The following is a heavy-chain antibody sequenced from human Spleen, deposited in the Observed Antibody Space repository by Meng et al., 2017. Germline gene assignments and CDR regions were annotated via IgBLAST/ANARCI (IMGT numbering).Heavy chain of an antibody. CDR3: ARGPTTMAHDFDY. V-gene: IGHV4-34*09. CDR1: GGSFSGYY. Sequence: QVQRQESGPGLVKPSQTLSLTCAVYGGSFSGYYWSWIRQPPGKGLEWIGEINHSGSTNYNPSLKSRVTISVDTSQNNLSLKLSSVTAADSAVYYCARGPTTMAHDFDYWGQGTLVTVSS. J-gene: IGHJ4*02. CDR2: INHSGST. D-gene: IGHD4-11*01.